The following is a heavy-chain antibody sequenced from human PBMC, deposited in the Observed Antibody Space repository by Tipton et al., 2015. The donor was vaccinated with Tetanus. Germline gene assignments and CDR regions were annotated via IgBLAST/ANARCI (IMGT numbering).Heavy chain of an antibody. D-gene: IGHD3-22*01. J-gene: IGHJ6*02. CDR2: MNPNSGNT. CDR3: ARVGYYYDSSGYYSRYYHYYGMDV. CDR1: GYTFTSYD. V-gene: IGHV1-8*01. Sequence: QVQLVQSGAEVKKPGASVKVSCKASGYTFTSYDINWVRQATGQGLEWMGWMNPNSGNTGYAQKFQGRVTMTRNTSISSAYMELSSLRSEDTAVYYCARVGYYYDSSGYYSRYYHYYGMDVWGQGTTVTVSS.